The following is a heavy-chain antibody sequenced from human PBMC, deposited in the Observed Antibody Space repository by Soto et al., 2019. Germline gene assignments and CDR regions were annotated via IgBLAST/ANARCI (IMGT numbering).Heavy chain of an antibody. CDR3: AREENACPRAYGLDA. CDR2: ITRNSDI. D-gene: IGHD2-2*01. J-gene: IGHJ6*02. Sequence: GGSLRLSCAASGFTFSSYSIHWVRQAPGRGLEWVSAITRNSDIYYADSVKGRFTISRDNAKNSVSLQMDSLRAEDAAVYYCAREENACPRAYGLDAWGQGTTVTVSS. CDR1: GFTFSSYS. V-gene: IGHV3-21*01.